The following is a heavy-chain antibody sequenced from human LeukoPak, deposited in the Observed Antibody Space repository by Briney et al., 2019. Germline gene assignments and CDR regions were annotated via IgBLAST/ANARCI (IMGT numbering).Heavy chain of an antibody. CDR1: GFTFSSYW. CDR3: ARDAVDTANAV. V-gene: IGHV3-74*01. Sequence: PGGSLRLSCAASGFTFSSYWMHWVRQAPGKGLVWVSRISDGGSTTTYADSVKGRVTISRDNAKNTLYLQMNSLRAEDTAVYYCARDAVDTANAVWGQGTTVTVSS. J-gene: IGHJ6*02. CDR2: ISDGGSTT. D-gene: IGHD5-18*01.